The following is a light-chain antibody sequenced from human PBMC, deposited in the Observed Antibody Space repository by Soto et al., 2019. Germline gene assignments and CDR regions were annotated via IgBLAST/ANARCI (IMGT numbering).Light chain of an antibody. Sequence: EIVMTQSPATRSGSPGEIATLSRRAGQGVTTNFAWYQQKSGQSPRLLIYDVSIRATGVPARFSATGSETDFTLTISGLQSEDSAVYFCQQYNNWPFSFGQGTRLEIK. CDR1: QGVTTN. J-gene: IGKJ5*01. CDR2: DVS. V-gene: IGKV3-15*01. CDR3: QQYNNWPFS.